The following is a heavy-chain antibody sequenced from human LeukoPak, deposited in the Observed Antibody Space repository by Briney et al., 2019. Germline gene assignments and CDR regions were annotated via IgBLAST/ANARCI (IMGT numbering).Heavy chain of an antibody. Sequence: GGSLRLSCAASGFTFSSYEMNWVCQAPGKGLEWVSYISSSGSTIYYADSVKGRFTISRDNAKNSLYLQMNSLRAEDTAVYYCARDAFDSSGYSPGVWGQGTLVTVSS. CDR3: ARDAFDSSGYSPGV. V-gene: IGHV3-48*03. CDR2: ISSSGSTI. D-gene: IGHD3-22*01. J-gene: IGHJ4*02. CDR1: GFTFSSYE.